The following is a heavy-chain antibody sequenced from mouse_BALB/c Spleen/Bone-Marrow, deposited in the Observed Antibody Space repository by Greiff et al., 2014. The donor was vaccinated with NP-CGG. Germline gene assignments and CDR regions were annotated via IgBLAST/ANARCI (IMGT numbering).Heavy chain of an antibody. J-gene: IGHJ2*01. CDR3: ARDHFDH. CDR1: GHTFSSYW. CDR2: ILPGSVTT. V-gene: IGHV1-9*01. Sequence: VKLKESGAELMKPGASVKISCKATGHTFSSYWIEWIKQRPGHGLEWIGEILPGSVTTNYNGKFKGKATFTADTSSNTAYMQLCSLTSEDSAVSYCARDHFDHWGPGTTLTVSS.